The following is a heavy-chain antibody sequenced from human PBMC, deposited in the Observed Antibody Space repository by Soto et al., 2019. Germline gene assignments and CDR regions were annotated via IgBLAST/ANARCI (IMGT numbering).Heavy chain of an antibody. CDR1: GFTFSDYY. V-gene: IGHV3-11*01. CDR3: ARLDYYDPHAFDI. CDR2: ISSSGSTI. D-gene: IGHD3-22*01. J-gene: IGHJ3*02. Sequence: GGSLRLSCAASGFTFSDYYMSWIRQAPGKGLEWVSYISSSGSTIYYADSVKGRFTISRDNAKNPLYLQMNSLRAEDTAVYYCARLDYYDPHAFDIRGQGTMVTVSS.